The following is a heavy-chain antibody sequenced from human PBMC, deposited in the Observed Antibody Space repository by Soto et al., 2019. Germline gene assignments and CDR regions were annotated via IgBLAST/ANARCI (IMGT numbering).Heavy chain of an antibody. Sequence: QVQLVESGGGVVQPGRSLRLSCAASGFTFSSYAMHWVRQAAGKGLEWVAVISYDGSNKYYADSVKGRFTISRDNSKNTLYLQMISLRAEDTSAQFCARLHSLATISFHYWGQGHLVTVSS. CDR1: GFTFSSYA. D-gene: IGHD5-12*01. CDR3: ARLHSLATISFHY. CDR2: ISYDGSNK. V-gene: IGHV3-30-3*01. J-gene: IGHJ4*02.